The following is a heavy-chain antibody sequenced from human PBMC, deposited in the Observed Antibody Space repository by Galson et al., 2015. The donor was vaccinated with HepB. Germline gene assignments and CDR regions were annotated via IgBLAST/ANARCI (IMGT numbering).Heavy chain of an antibody. V-gene: IGHV3-23*01. D-gene: IGHD3-22*01. CDR3: AKHFYDRSGHFYGADV. J-gene: IGHJ6*02. Sequence: SLRLSCAASGFTFSSYAMSWVRQAPGKGLEWVSAISGSGGSTYYADSVKGRFTISRDNSKNTLYLQMNTLRAEDTALYYCAKHFYDRSGHFYGADVWGQGTTVTISS. CDR2: ISGSGGST. CDR1: GFTFSSYA.